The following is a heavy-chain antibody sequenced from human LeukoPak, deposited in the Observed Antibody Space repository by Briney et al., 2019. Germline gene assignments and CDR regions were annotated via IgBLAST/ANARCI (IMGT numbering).Heavy chain of an antibody. CDR1: GFTFSYYG. CDR2: IRYDGTNK. V-gene: IGHV3-30*02. D-gene: IGHD6-13*01. Sequence: PGGSLRLSCAASGFTFSYYGMHWVRQAPGKGLEWVAFIRYDGTNKYYADSVKGRFTISRDNSKNTLYLQMNSLRAEDTALYYCAKDLRYSSSWYGAQSFDYWGQGTLVTVSS. CDR3: AKDLRYSSSWYGAQSFDY. J-gene: IGHJ4*02.